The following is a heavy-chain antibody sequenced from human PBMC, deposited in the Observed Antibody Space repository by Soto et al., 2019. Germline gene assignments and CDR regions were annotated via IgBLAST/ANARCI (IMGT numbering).Heavy chain of an antibody. V-gene: IGHV3-48*02. J-gene: IGHJ5*02. CDR3: AREVTVGATNWFDP. Sequence: GGSLRLSCAASGFTFSSYSMNWVRQAPGKGLEWVSYISSSSSTIYYADSVKGRFTISRDNAKNSLYLQMNSLRDEDTAVYYCAREVTVGATNWFDPWGQGTLVTVSS. CDR2: ISSSSSTI. CDR1: GFTFSSYS. D-gene: IGHD1-26*01.